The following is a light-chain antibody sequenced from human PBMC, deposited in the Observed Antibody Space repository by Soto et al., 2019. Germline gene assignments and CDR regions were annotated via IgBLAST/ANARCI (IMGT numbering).Light chain of an antibody. Sequence: QSALTQPVSVSASPGQSITISCAGTSSDIGRFDYVSWYQHHPGNAPKLVISAVSRRSSGISDRFSVSKSGNTATLTISGLQAEDEADYYCASYTTSTTQVFGGGTKVTVL. CDR1: SSDIGRFDY. CDR3: ASYTTSTTQV. CDR2: AVS. J-gene: IGLJ3*02. V-gene: IGLV2-14*01.